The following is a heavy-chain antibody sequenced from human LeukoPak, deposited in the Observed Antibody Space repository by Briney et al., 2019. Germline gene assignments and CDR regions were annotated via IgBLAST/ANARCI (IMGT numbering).Heavy chain of an antibody. CDR3: ARTNFFAY. J-gene: IGHJ4*02. CDR2: IKHGGSEK. Sequence: GGSLRLSCVVSGFTLNSHWMNWFRQAPGKGLEWVATIKHGGSEKFYVDSVKGRFTISGDDAENSLFLQMNSLRAEDTAVYYCARTNFFAYWGQGTLVTVSS. V-gene: IGHV3-7*01. CDR1: GFTLNSHW.